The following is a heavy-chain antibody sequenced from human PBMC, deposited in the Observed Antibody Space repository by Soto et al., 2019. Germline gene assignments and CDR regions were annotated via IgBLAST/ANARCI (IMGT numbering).Heavy chain of an antibody. CDR2: IDYTGGA. CDR1: GGSISTYY. V-gene: IGHV4-59*12. J-gene: IGHJ5*02. D-gene: IGHD5-12*01. CDR3: ARGEGLSKVATIKGFDP. Sequence: SETLSLTCTVSGGSISTYYWSWIRQPPGKGLEWIGYIDYTGGAKYNPSLKSRVTISVDTSQNQFSLKLTSVTAADTAVYYCARGEGLSKVATIKGFDPWGQGTLVTVSS.